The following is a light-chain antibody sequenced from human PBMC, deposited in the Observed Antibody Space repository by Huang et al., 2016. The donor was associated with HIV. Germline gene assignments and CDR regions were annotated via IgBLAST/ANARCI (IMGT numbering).Light chain of an antibody. Sequence: EIVMTQSPATLSVSPGERASLSCRASQRFSGNVAWYQQKPGQAPRRLIFGSSTRATGIPARVSGSGSGTEFTLTISSLQSEDFAVYYCQQYKNWPPYTFGQGTKLEI. V-gene: IGKV3-15*01. CDR2: GSS. J-gene: IGKJ2*01. CDR3: QQYKNWPPYT. CDR1: QRFSGN.